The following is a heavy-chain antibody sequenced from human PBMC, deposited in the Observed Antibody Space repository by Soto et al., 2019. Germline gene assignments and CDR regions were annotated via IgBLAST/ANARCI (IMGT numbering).Heavy chain of an antibody. CDR1: GFSFSDYY. CDR3: ARGNGAGYYYYMDV. Sequence: GGSLRLSCAASGFSFSDYYMNWVRQAPGKGLEWVSSISSSSSYIYYADSVKGRFTISRDNAKNSLYLQMNSLRADDTAVYYCARGNGAGYYYYMDVWGKGTTVTVSS. CDR2: ISSSSSYI. V-gene: IGHV3-21*01. D-gene: IGHD2-8*01. J-gene: IGHJ6*03.